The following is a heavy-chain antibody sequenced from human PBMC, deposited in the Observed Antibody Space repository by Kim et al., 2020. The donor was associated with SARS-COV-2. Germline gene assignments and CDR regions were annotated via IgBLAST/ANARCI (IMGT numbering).Heavy chain of an antibody. CDR3: AKTIAPLDYGSGSYYSRGVGGMDV. J-gene: IGHJ6*02. Sequence: GGSLRLSCAASGFTFDDYATHWVRQAPGKGLEWVSLISWDGGSTYYADSVKGRFTISRDNSKNSLYLQMNSLRAEDTALYYCAKTIAPLDYGSGSYYSRGVGGMDVWGQGTTVTVSS. CDR2: ISWDGGST. D-gene: IGHD3-10*01. CDR1: GFTFDDYA. V-gene: IGHV3-43D*03.